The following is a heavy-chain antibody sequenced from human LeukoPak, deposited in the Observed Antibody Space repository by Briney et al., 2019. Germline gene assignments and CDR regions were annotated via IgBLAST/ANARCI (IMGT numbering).Heavy chain of an antibody. CDR3: ARDLGLPSDY. V-gene: IGHV3-21*01. Sequence: PGGSLRLSCAASGFTFSNAWMNWVRQAPGKGLEWVSSISSSSSYIYYADSVKGRFTISRDNAKNSLYLQMNSLRAEDTAVYYCARDLGLPSDYWGQGTLVTVSS. J-gene: IGHJ4*02. CDR2: ISSSSSYI. D-gene: IGHD5-18*01. CDR1: GFTFSNAW.